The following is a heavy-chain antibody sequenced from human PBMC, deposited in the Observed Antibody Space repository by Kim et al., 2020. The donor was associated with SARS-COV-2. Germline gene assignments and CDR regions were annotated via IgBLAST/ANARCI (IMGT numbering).Heavy chain of an antibody. D-gene: IGHD4-17*01. Sequence: APVKGRFTISRDDSKNTLYLQMNSLKTEDTAVYYCTTGRGLYGDYDYFDYWGQGTLVTVSS. V-gene: IGHV3-15*01. CDR3: TTGRGLYGDYDYFDY. J-gene: IGHJ4*02.